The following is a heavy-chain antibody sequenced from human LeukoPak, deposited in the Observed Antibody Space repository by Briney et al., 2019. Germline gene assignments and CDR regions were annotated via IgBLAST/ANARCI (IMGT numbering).Heavy chain of an antibody. V-gene: IGHV3-23*01. D-gene: IGHD5-24*01. CDR2: ISGSGSST. CDR1: GFTFSNYA. CDR3: AKDLVAGYNYGFDY. Sequence: PGGSLRLSCAASGFTFSNYAMSWVRQTPGKGLEWVSSISGSGSSTYYADSVKGRFTISRDNSKNTLYLQMNSLRAEDTALYYCAKDLVAGYNYGFDYWGQGTLVTVSS. J-gene: IGHJ4*02.